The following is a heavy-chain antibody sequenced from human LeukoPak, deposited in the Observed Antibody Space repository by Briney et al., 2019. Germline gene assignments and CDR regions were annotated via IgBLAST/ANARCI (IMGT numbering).Heavy chain of an antibody. CDR1: GLTFSSQR. V-gene: IGHV3-7*03. CDR3: ARGNSGSYSQDWFDP. CDR2: IGGDGDKK. D-gene: IGHD1-26*01. J-gene: IGHJ5*02. Sequence: PGGSLRLSRAASGLTFSSQRMTWVRQAPGKGLEWLANIGGDGDKKFYVDSVKGRFTISRDNAKNSLYLQMNSLRDDDMALYYCARGNSGSYSQDWFDPWGQGTLVTVSS.